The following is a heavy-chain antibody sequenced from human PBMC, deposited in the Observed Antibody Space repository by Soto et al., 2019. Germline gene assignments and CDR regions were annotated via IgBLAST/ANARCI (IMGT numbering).Heavy chain of an antibody. Sequence: SETLSLTCTVSGGSISSGGYYWSWIRQHPGKGLEWIGYIYYRGSTYYNPSLKSRVTISVDTSKNQSSLKLSSVTAADSAVYYCARAEGGYCSSTSCHAYYFDYWGQGTLVTVSS. CDR1: GGSISSGGYY. D-gene: IGHD2-2*01. J-gene: IGHJ4*02. CDR3: ARAEGGYCSSTSCHAYYFDY. V-gene: IGHV4-31*03. CDR2: IYYRGST.